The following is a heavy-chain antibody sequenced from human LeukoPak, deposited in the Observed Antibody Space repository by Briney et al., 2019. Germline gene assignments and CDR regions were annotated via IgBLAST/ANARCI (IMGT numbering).Heavy chain of an antibody. CDR3: ARGAVAGIPNWCDP. CDR1: GGSFSGYY. CDR2: INHSGST. D-gene: IGHD6-19*01. Sequence: SETLSLTCAVYGGSFSGYYWSWIRQPPGKGLEWIGEINHSGSTNYNPSLKSRVTISVDTSKNQFSLKLSSVTAADTAVYYCARGAVAGIPNWCDPWGQGTLVTVSS. J-gene: IGHJ5*02. V-gene: IGHV4-34*01.